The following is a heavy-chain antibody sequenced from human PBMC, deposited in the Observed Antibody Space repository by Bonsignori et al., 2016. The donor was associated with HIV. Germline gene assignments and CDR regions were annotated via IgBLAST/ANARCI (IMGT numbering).Heavy chain of an antibody. Sequence: VRQMPGKGLEWMGIIYPDDSDTRYSPSFQGQVTIAADKSISTAYLQWSSLKASDTAIYYCARHSMAGVRYDAFDVWGQGTMVTVSS. D-gene: IGHD5-24*01. V-gene: IGHV5-51*01. CDR2: IYPDDSDT. CDR3: ARHSMAGVRYDAFDV. J-gene: IGHJ3*01.